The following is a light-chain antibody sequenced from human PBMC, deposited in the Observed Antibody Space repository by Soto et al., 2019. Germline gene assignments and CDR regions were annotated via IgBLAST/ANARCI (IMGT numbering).Light chain of an antibody. CDR3: QQLKSYPLT. J-gene: IGKJ4*01. V-gene: IGKV1-9*01. Sequence: IQLTQSPSSLSASVGDRVTITCRASQGISSYLAWYQQKSGRAPKLLIYAAFTLQSGVPSRFSGSESGSDFTLTISSLQPEDCATYYCQQLKSYPLTFGGGTKVEIK. CDR1: QGISSY. CDR2: AAF.